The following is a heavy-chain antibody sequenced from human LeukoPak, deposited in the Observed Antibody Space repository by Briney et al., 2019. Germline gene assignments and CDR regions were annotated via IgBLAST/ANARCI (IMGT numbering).Heavy chain of an antibody. J-gene: IGHJ4*02. V-gene: IGHV4-4*07. Sequence: SETLSLTCTVSGGSINNYYWSWIRQPAGKGLEWIGRIYSSGSTNHNPSLESRVTMSVDTSKNQFSLKLSSVTAADTAVYYCVRVRRWGAAYYFDYWGQGTLVTVSS. CDR1: GGSINNYY. CDR3: VRVRRWGAAYYFDY. D-gene: IGHD4-23*01. CDR2: IYSSGST.